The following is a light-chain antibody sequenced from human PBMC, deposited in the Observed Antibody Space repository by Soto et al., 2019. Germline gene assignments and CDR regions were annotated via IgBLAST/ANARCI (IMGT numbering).Light chain of an antibody. Sequence: DIHMTQSPSSLSASVGDRVTITCRASQSISSYLNWYQQKPGKAPKLLIYAASSLQSGVPSRLRGSRSGPDFTLTISSLQPEDFATYYCQQSYSSPPTFAQRTKVDIK. CDR1: QSISSY. V-gene: IGKV1-39*01. J-gene: IGKJ1*01. CDR3: QQSYSSPPT. CDR2: AAS.